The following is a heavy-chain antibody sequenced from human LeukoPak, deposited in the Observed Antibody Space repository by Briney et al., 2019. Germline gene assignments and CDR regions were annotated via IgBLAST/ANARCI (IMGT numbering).Heavy chain of an antibody. CDR3: ARESGGSGTLPYDF. CDR1: GFTVSSNY. D-gene: IGHD3-10*01. CDR2: IYSGGST. Sequence: PGGSLRLSCAASGFTVSSNYMSWVRQAPGKGLEWVSVIYSGGSTYYADSVKGRFTISRDNSKNTLYLQMNSLRAEDTAVYYCARESGGSGTLPYDFWGHGTMVTVSS. J-gene: IGHJ3*01. V-gene: IGHV3-66*01.